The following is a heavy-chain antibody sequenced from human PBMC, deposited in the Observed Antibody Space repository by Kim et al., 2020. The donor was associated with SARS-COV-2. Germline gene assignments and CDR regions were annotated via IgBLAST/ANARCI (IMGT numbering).Heavy chain of an antibody. D-gene: IGHD6-19*01. Sequence: GESLRLSCAASGFTFSSYGMHWVRQAPGKGLEWVAVIWYDGSNKYYADSVKGRFTISRDNSKNTLYLQMNSLRAEDTAVYYCARNLAVATLPYGYYYYYGMDVWGQGTTVTVSS. CDR1: GFTFSSYG. CDR2: IWYDGSNK. CDR3: ARNLAVATLPYGYYYYYGMDV. J-gene: IGHJ6*02. V-gene: IGHV3-33*01.